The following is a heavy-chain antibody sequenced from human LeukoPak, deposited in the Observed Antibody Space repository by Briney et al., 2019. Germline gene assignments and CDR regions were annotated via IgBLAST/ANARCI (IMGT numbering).Heavy chain of an antibody. D-gene: IGHD3-3*01. J-gene: IGHJ5*02. Sequence: PSETLSLTCTVSGGSISSYYWSWIRQHPGKGLEWIGYIYYSGSTYYNPSLKSRVTISVDTSKDQFSLKLSSVTAADTAVYYCARGSYDFWSGYPNWFDPWGQGTLVTVSS. CDR2: IYYSGST. CDR3: ARGSYDFWSGYPNWFDP. V-gene: IGHV4-59*06. CDR1: GGSISSYY.